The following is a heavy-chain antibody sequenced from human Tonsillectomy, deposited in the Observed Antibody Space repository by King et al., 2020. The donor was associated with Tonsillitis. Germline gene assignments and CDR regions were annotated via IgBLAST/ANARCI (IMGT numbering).Heavy chain of an antibody. CDR2: IYYSGST. V-gene: IGHV4-39*07. Sequence: QLQESGPGLVKPSETLSLTCTVSGGSLSSSSYYWGWIRQPPGTGLEWIGSIYYSGSTYYNPSLKSRVTISVDTSKNQFSLKLSSVTAAATAVYYCAVSGYGDPLFGYWGQGTLVTVSS. CDR3: AVSGYGDPLFGY. CDR1: GGSLSSSSYY. J-gene: IGHJ4*02. D-gene: IGHD3-22*01.